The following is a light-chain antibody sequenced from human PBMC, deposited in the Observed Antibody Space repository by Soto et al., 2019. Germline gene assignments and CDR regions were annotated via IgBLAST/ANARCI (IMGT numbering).Light chain of an antibody. J-gene: IGKJ1*01. Sequence: EIVLTQSPATLSLSPGERATLSCWASQSVNRYLVWYQQKPGQAPRLSMYDASKRATGIPDRVSGIVSGTAGTLTIRSLEKEAGAVDAGQQRDIWPWTFGQGTKLDIK. CDR1: QSVNRY. V-gene: IGKV3-11*01. CDR3: QQRDIWPWT. CDR2: DAS.